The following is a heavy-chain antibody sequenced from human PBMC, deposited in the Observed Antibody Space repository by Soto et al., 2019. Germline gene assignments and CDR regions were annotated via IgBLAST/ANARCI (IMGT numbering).Heavy chain of an antibody. J-gene: IGHJ3*02. Sequence: EVQLVESGGGLVQPGGSLRLSCAASGFTFSSYWMHWVRQAPGKGLVWVSRINSDGSSTSYADSVKGRFTISRDNAKNTLYLQMNSLRAEDTAVYYCAGSKYYYDSSGYYPDAFDIWGQGTMVTVSS. CDR1: GFTFSSYW. D-gene: IGHD3-22*01. V-gene: IGHV3-74*01. CDR2: INSDGSST. CDR3: AGSKYYYDSSGYYPDAFDI.